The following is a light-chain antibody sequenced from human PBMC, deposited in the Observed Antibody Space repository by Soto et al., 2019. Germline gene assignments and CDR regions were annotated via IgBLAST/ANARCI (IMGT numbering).Light chain of an antibody. Sequence: PGERATLTCRASPSVSSNLAWDQQKPGQAPRLLIYGASTRATGIPARFSGSGSGTAFTLTISSLQSEDFPIYYCQQHKNWPPWTFGQGTKVEIK. J-gene: IGKJ1*01. CDR3: QQHKNWPPWT. CDR2: GAS. V-gene: IGKV3-15*01. CDR1: PSVSSN.